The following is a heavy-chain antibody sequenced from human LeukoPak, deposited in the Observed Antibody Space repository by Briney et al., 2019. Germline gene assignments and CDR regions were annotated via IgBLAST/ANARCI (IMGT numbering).Heavy chain of an antibody. J-gene: IGHJ3*02. CDR1: GFTFSSYS. CDR3: ARDGIVVLPAAIGAFDI. D-gene: IGHD2-2*01. CDR2: ISSSSSYI. V-gene: IGHV3-21*01. Sequence: GGSLRLSCAASGFTFSSYSMNWVRQAPGKGLEWVSSISSSSSYIYYADSVKGRFTISRDNAKNSLYLQMNSLRAEDTAVYYCARDGIVVLPAAIGAFDIWGQGTMVTVSS.